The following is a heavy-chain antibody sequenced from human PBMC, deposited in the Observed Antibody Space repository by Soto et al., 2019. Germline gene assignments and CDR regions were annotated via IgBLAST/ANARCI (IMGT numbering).Heavy chain of an antibody. J-gene: IGHJ4*02. CDR2: IYSGGST. Sequence: GGSLRLSCAASGFTVSSNYMSWVRQAPGKGLEWVSVIYSGGSTYYADSVKGRFTISRDNSKNTLYLQMNSLRAEDTAVYYCVLGGVIVYYFAYWGQGTLVTVSS. CDR1: GFTVSSNY. V-gene: IGHV3-66*01. D-gene: IGHD3-16*02. CDR3: VLGGVIVYYFAY.